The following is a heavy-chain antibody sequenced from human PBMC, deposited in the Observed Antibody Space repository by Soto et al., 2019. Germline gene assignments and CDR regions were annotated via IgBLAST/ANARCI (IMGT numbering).Heavy chain of an antibody. CDR3: AALEYDFWSGYGHSVDY. Sequence: QVQLQESGPGLVKPSETLSLTCTVSGGSISSYYWSWIRQPPGKGLEWIGYIYYSGSTNYNPSLKSRVTISVDTSKTQFSLKLSSVTAADTAVYYCAALEYDFWSGYGHSVDYWGQGTLVTVSS. V-gene: IGHV4-59*01. J-gene: IGHJ4*02. CDR2: IYYSGST. D-gene: IGHD3-3*01. CDR1: GGSISSYY.